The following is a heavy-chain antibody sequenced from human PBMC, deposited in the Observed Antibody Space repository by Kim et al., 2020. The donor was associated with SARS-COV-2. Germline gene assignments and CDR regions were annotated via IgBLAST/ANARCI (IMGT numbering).Heavy chain of an antibody. J-gene: IGHJ3*02. D-gene: IGHD2-8*01. Sequence: DSVKGRFTISGDNAKNSLYLQMNSLRAEDTALYYCAKGGVLMVYSDAFDIWGQGTMVTVSS. CDR3: AKGGVLMVYSDAFDI. V-gene: IGHV3-9*01.